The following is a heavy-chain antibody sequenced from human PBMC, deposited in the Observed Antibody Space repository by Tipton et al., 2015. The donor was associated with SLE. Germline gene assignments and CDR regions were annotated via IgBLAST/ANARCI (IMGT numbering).Heavy chain of an antibody. CDR3: ARESRSGSDDY. D-gene: IGHD1-26*01. Sequence: SLRLSCAASGFTFSSYAMHWVRQAPGKGLEWVAVISYDGSNKYYADSVKGRFTISRDNSKNTLYLQMNSLRAEDTAVYYCARESRSGSDDYWGQGTLVTVSS. CDR1: GFTFSSYA. V-gene: IGHV3-30*14. CDR2: ISYDGSNK. J-gene: IGHJ4*02.